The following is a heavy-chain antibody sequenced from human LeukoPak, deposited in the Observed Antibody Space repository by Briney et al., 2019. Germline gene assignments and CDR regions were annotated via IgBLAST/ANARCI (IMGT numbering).Heavy chain of an antibody. D-gene: IGHD6-19*01. V-gene: IGHV4-39*01. CDR1: SGSISSSDYY. Sequence: SETLSLTCTVSSGSISSSDYYWGWIRQPPGKGLKWIASIYYSGSTYYNPSLKSRVTISVDTSRNQFSLKLTSVTAADTAVYYCARHDPYLSGWSRGVDYWGQGTLVTVSS. CDR3: ARHDPYLSGWSRGVDY. CDR2: IYYSGST. J-gene: IGHJ4*02.